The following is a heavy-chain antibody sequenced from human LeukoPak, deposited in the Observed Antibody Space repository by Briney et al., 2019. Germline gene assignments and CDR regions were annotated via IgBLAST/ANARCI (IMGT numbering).Heavy chain of an antibody. CDR2: INSKTGGT. CDR1: GYTFSDYY. Sequence: ASVKVSCKASGYTFSDYYIHWVRQAPGQGLQWMAWINSKTGGTNYAQNFQGRVTVSRETSISTAYLELSGLMSDDTAVYYCARSESPRYYYYYYMDVWGKGTMVTVSS. J-gene: IGHJ6*03. V-gene: IGHV1-2*02. CDR3: ARSESPRYYYYYYMDV.